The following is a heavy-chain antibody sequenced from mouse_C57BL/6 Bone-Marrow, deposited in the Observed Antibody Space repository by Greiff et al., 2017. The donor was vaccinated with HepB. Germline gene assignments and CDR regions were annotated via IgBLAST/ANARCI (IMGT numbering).Heavy chain of an antibody. CDR2: INPNNGGT. CDR3: ARLRRVAY. J-gene: IGHJ3*01. CDR1: GYTFTDYY. Sequence: EVKLQQSGPELVKPGASVKISCKASGYTFTDYYMNWVKQSPGKSLEWIGDINPNNGGTSYNQKFKGKATLTVDKSSSTAYMELRSLTSEDSAVYYCARLRRVAYWGQGTLVTVSA. D-gene: IGHD2-12*01. V-gene: IGHV1-26*01.